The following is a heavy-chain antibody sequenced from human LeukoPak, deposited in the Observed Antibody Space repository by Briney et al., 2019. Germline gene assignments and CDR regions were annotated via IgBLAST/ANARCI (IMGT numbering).Heavy chain of an antibody. V-gene: IGHV4-34*01. CDR3: ARVRIYYYGSGSFTHYYYYGMDV. CDR1: GGSFSGYY. CDR2: INHSGST. D-gene: IGHD3-10*01. J-gene: IGHJ6*02. Sequence: PSETLSLTCAVYGGSFSGYYWSWIRQPSGKGLEWIGEINHSGSTNYNPSLKSRVTISVDTSKNQFSLKLSSVTAADTAVYYCARVRIYYYGSGSFTHYYYYGMDVWGQGTTVTVSS.